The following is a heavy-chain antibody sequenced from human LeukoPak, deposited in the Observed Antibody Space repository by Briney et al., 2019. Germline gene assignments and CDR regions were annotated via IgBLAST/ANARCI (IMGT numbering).Heavy chain of an antibody. D-gene: IGHD2-21*01. Sequence: PSETLSLTCTVSGGSISMYYWGWIRQPPGEGLEWIGSIYYIGSTNYNPSLKSRVTLSLDTSRNQFSLKLGSVTAGDTAVFYCGGHSRVSNYVDYWGQGTLVTVSS. V-gene: IGHV4-59*01. CDR3: GGHSRVSNYVDY. CDR1: GGSISMYY. CDR2: IYYIGST. J-gene: IGHJ4*02.